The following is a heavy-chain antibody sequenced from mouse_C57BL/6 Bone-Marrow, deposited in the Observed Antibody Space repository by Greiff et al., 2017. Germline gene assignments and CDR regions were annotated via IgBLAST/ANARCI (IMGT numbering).Heavy chain of an antibody. CDR3: ARQSTMITTGAMDY. CDR2: INSDGGST. Sequence: EVQLQESGGGLVQPGESLKLSCESNEYEFPSHDMSWVRKTPEKRLELVAAINSDGGSTYYPDTMERRFIISRDNTKKTLYLQMSSLRSEDTALYYCARQSTMITTGAMDYWGQGTSVTVSS. V-gene: IGHV5-2*01. D-gene: IGHD2-4*01. J-gene: IGHJ4*01. CDR1: EYEFPSHD.